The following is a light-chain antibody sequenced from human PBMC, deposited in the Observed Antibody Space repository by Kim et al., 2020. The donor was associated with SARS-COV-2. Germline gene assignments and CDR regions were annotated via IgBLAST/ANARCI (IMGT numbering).Light chain of an antibody. V-gene: IGLV3-19*01. CDR3: PSRDSSGNHQV. J-gene: IGLJ2*01. Sequence: SSELTQDPAVSVALGQTVRITCQGDSLTTYYASWYQQKPGQAPVLVFYAKDNRPSGIPDRFSCFSSGNTASLTLPETPAEDEADYFFPSRDSSGNHQVFG. CDR2: AKD. CDR1: SLTTYY.